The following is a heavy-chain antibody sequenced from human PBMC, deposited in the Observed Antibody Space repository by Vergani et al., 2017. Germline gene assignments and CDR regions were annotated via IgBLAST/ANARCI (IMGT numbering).Heavy chain of an antibody. CDR1: GFSLNTYG. CDR2: IRYDGSSE. CDR3: ANSVIAGNVGVSYFGMDV. V-gene: IGHV3-30*02. J-gene: IGHJ6*02. Sequence: QVQILQSGGGVVQPGGSLRLSCTLSGFSLNTYGIHWVRQAPGKGLEWVSFIRYDGSSEYYGDSVKGLFTISRDKSQHTVNLQMNSLRTEDTAVYFCANSVIAGNVGVSYFGMDVWGRGTTVTVSS. D-gene: IGHD2/OR15-2a*01.